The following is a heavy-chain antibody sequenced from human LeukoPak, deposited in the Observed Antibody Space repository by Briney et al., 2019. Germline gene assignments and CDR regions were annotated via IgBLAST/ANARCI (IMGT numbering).Heavy chain of an antibody. CDR1: GGSISSGYY. D-gene: IGHD3-9*01. J-gene: IGHJ4*02. CDR2: IYHSGST. V-gene: IGHV4-38-2*02. Sequence: SETLSLTCTVSGGSISSGYYWGWIRQPPGKGLEWIGSIYHSGSTYYNPSLKSRVTISVDTSKNQFSLKLSSVTAADTAVYYCAREVLSGVILRYFDWLSPWDYWGQGTLVTVSS. CDR3: AREVLSGVILRYFDWLSPWDY.